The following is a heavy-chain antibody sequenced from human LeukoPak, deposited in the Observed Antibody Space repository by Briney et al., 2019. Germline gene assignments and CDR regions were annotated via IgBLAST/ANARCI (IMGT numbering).Heavy chain of an antibody. D-gene: IGHD6-13*01. Sequence: PSETLSLTCGVSGYSISSGYYWDWIRQPPGKGLEWIGSIYDSGSTYYNPSLKSRVTISIDTSKNQFSLKLSSVTAADTAVYYCASTEMYSRAHRVWGQGTLVTVSS. CDR3: ASTEMYSRAHRV. CDR1: GYSISSGYY. V-gene: IGHV4-38-2*01. CDR2: IYDSGST. J-gene: IGHJ1*01.